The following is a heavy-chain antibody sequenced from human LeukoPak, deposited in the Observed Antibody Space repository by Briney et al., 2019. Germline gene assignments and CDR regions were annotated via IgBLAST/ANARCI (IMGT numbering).Heavy chain of an antibody. V-gene: IGHV4-34*01. Sequence: SETLSLTCAVYGGSFSGYYWSWIRQPPGKGLEWIGGINHSGSTNYNPSLKSRVTISVDTSKNQFSLKLSSVTAADTAVYYCARGGVGATYFDYWGQGTLITVSS. CDR2: INHSGST. CDR1: GGSFSGYY. D-gene: IGHD1-26*01. J-gene: IGHJ4*02. CDR3: ARGGVGATYFDY.